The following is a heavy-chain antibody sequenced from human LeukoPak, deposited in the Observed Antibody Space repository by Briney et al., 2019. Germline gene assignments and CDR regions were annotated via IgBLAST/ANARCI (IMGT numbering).Heavy chain of an antibody. J-gene: IGHJ6*02. D-gene: IGHD2-2*01. Sequence: GGSLRLSCAASGFTFSSYDMHWVRQAPGKGLEWVAVISYDGSNKYYADSVKGRFTISRDNSKNTLYLQMNSLRAEDTAVYYCAKGRQYQLLPYYYYGMDVWGQGTTVTVSS. CDR3: AKGRQYQLLPYYYYGMDV. CDR2: ISYDGSNK. V-gene: IGHV3-30*18. CDR1: GFTFSSYD.